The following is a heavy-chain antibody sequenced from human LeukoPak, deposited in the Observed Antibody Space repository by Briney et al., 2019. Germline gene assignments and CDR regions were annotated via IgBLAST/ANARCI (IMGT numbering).Heavy chain of an antibody. CDR1: ALTFSSYA. D-gene: IGHD3-22*01. CDR3: AKDRANYYDSSGYSGDFDY. Sequence: GGSLRLSCAASALTFSSYAMSWARQAPGKGLEWXXXXXXXGVSTYYEGSVKGRFTSSSDNSKNTLYLQTHSLKAEDTAVYYCAKDRANYYDSSGYSGDFDYWGQGTLVTVSS. V-gene: IGHV3-23*01. J-gene: IGHJ4*02. CDR2: XXXXGVST.